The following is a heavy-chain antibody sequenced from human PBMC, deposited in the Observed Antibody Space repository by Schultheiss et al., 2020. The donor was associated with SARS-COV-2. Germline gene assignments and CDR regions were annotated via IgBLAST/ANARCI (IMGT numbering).Heavy chain of an antibody. CDR2: IYYSGST. V-gene: IGHV4-31*01. Sequence: SETLSITCTVSGGSISSGGYYWSWIRQHPRKGLEWIGYIYYSGSTYYNPSLKSLVTISVDTSKNQFSLKLSSVTAADTAVYYCARSEQGFYFDYWGQGTLVTVSS. J-gene: IGHJ4*02. CDR1: GGSISSGGYY. CDR3: ARSEQGFYFDY.